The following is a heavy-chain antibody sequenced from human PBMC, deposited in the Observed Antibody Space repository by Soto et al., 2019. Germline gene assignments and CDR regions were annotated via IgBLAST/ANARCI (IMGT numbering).Heavy chain of an antibody. J-gene: IGHJ2*01. CDR3: ARGGSLNWYFDL. V-gene: IGHV3-74*01. CDR2: INSDGSNT. Sequence: EVQLVESGGGLVQPGGSLRLSCAASGFTFSSYWMHWVRQAPGKGLVWVSRINSDGSNTNYADSVKGRFTISRDNAKNTLYRQMNSLRAEDTAVYYCARGGSLNWYFDLWGRGTLVTVSS. CDR1: GFTFSSYW. D-gene: IGHD1-26*01.